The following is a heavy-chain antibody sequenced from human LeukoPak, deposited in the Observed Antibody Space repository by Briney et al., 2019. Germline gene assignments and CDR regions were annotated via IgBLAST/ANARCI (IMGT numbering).Heavy chain of an antibody. Sequence: PGGSLRLSCAASGFTFSSYGMHWVRQAPGKGLEWVAVISYDGSNKYYADSVKGRFTISRDNSKNTLYLQMNSLRAEDTAVYYCARGFFALRYFGWLSPFGYFGYWGQGTLVTVSS. CDR3: ARGFFALRYFGWLSPFGYFGY. CDR2: ISYDGSNK. V-gene: IGHV3-30*03. D-gene: IGHD3-9*01. CDR1: GFTFSSYG. J-gene: IGHJ4*02.